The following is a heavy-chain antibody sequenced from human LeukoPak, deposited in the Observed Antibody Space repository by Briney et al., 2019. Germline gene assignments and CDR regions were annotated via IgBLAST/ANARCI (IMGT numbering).Heavy chain of an antibody. Sequence: SETLSLTCTVSGYSISSGYYWGWIRQPPGKGLEWIGSIYHSGSTYYNPSLKSRVTISVDTSKNQFSLRLSSVTAADTAVYYCAVAWLQLPGGFDNWGQGKLVIVSS. CDR2: IYHSGST. CDR1: GYSISSGYY. D-gene: IGHD5-24*01. J-gene: IGHJ3*02. V-gene: IGHV4-38-2*02. CDR3: AVAWLQLPGGFDN.